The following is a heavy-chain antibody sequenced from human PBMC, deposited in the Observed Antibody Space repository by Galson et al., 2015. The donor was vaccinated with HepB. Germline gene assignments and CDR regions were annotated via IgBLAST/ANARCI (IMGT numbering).Heavy chain of an antibody. J-gene: IGHJ4*02. CDR3: ARDSGTERWVQFGMYYFDS. CDR1: GFIFSNYN. CDR2: ISRSSRTI. Sequence: SLRLSCAASGFIFSNYNMNWVRQAPGKGLEWISYISRSSRTIYYADSVKGRFTISRDNAEKSLYLQMNSLRVEDTALYSCARDSGTERWVQFGMYYFDSWGQGTLVTVSS. V-gene: IGHV3-48*04. D-gene: IGHD5-24*01.